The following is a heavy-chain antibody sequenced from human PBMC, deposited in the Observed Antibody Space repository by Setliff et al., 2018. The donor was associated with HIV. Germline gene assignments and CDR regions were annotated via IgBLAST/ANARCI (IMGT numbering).Heavy chain of an antibody. V-gene: IGHV4-61*02. CDR1: GGSISSGSYY. D-gene: IGHD4-17*01. Sequence: SETLSLTCTVSGGSISSGSYYWNWIRQPAGKGLEWIGRIYTSGSTNYNPSLKSRVTISVDTSKNQFSLKLSSVTASDTAVYYCARAAAGNTGPFDLWGQGSPVTVSS. CDR2: IYTSGST. CDR3: ARAAAGNTGPFDL. J-gene: IGHJ4*02.